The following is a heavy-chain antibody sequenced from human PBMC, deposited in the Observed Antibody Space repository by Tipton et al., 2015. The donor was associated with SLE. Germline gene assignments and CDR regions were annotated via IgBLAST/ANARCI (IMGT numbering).Heavy chain of an antibody. CDR3: ARVASYDGSGYYLDWFDP. Sequence: TLSLTCAVSGGSLTGHYWSWIRQPPGKGLEWIAEINHRGDTNHNPSLKSRVTISVDTSKNQFSLKLSSVTAADTAVYYCARVASYDGSGYYLDWFDPWGQGTLVTVSS. D-gene: IGHD3-22*01. J-gene: IGHJ5*02. CDR1: GGSLTGHY. CDR2: INHRGDT. V-gene: IGHV4-34*01.